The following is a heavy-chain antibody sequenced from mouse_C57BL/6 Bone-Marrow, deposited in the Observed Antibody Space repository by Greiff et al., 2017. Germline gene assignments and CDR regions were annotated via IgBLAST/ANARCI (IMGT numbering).Heavy chain of an antibody. Sequence: VQLQQSGAELVRPGASVKLSCKASGYTFTDYYINWVKQRPGQGLEWIARIYPGSGNTYSNEKFKGKATLTAAKSSSTAYMQLSSLTSEDSAVYFCARSVAYYSNLYAMDYWGQGTSVTVSS. CDR3: ARSVAYYSNLYAMDY. D-gene: IGHD2-5*01. V-gene: IGHV1-76*01. CDR2: IYPGSGNT. CDR1: GYTFTDYY. J-gene: IGHJ4*01.